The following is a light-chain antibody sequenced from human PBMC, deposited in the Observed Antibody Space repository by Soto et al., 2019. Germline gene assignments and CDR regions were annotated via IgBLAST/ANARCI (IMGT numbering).Light chain of an antibody. CDR2: DVS. Sequence: QSALTQPASVSGSPGQQITISCSGTSSDIGAYNYVSWYQHYTGKAPKLVISDVSHRPSGVSSRFSGSKSGNTASLTISGLQAEDEADYYCSSYTIHSSVVFGGGTQLTVL. J-gene: IGLJ2*01. V-gene: IGLV2-14*03. CDR1: SSDIGAYNY. CDR3: SSYTIHSSVV.